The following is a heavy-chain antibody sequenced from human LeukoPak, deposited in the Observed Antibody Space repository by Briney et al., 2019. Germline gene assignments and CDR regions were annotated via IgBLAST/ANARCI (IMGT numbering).Heavy chain of an antibody. CDR2: ISNSRNTL. CDR1: GFTFSSYS. Sequence: GGSLRLSCAASGFTFSSYSMNWVRQAPGKGLEWVSYISNSRNTLYYTDSVKGRFTISRDNSKNTLYLQMNSLRAEDTAVYYCARDEGLSPMTTVTTGPYYWGQGTLVTVSS. V-gene: IGHV3-48*01. D-gene: IGHD4-17*01. CDR3: ARDEGLSPMTTVTTGPYY. J-gene: IGHJ4*02.